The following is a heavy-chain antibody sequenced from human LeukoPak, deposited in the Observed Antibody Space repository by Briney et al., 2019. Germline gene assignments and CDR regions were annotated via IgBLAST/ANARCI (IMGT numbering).Heavy chain of an antibody. CDR1: EFTFNSYG. J-gene: IGHJ3*02. CDR3: AKERGPRDAFDI. V-gene: IGHV3-30*18. Sequence: GGSLRLSCTASEFTFNSYGTHWVRQAPGKRLEWVAVVSNDGNTRKYADSVKGRFTISRDNPKSILYLQVNSLSAEDTAVYYCAKERGPRDAFDIWGQGTMVTVSS. CDR2: VSNDGNTR.